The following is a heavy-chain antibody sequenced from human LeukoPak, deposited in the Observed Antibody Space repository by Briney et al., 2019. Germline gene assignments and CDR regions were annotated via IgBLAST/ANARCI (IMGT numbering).Heavy chain of an antibody. V-gene: IGHV4-61*01. CDR1: GGSISSSSYY. CDR2: IYYSGST. CDR3: ARVVGKQHNAWDY. D-gene: IGHD6-13*01. Sequence: SETLSLTCTVSGGSISSSSYYWSWIRQPPGKGLEWIGYIYYSGSTNYNPSLKSRVTISVDTSKNQFSLKLSSVTAADTAVYYCARVVGKQHNAWDYWGQGTLVTVSS. J-gene: IGHJ4*02.